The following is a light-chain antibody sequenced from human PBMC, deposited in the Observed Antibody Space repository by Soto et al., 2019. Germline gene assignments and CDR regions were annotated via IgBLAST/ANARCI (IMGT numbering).Light chain of an antibody. V-gene: IGLV1-40*01. Sequence: QSVLTQPPSVSGAPGQRVTISCTGSSSNIGAGYDVHWYQQLPGTAPKLLIYTNNRRPSEVPDRFSGSKSGTSASLAISGLQSEDEADYYCAVWDDNLNSVVFGGGTKLTVL. CDR2: TNN. CDR3: AVWDDNLNSVV. J-gene: IGLJ2*01. CDR1: SSNIGAGYD.